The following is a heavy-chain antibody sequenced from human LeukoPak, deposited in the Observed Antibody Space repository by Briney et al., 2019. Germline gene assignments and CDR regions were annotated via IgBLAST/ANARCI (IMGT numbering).Heavy chain of an antibody. CDR1: GYTLTGFY. V-gene: IGHV1-2*02. CDR2: INPKGGGT. CDR3: VRDRDGWYTFDY. Sequence: ASVKVSCKASGYTLTGFYIHWVRQAPGQGLEWMGGINPKGGGTNYAQKFQGRVTMTKDTCISTAYMELRRLGIDDPAVYYCVRDRDGWYTFDYWGQGTLVTVSS. J-gene: IGHJ4*02. D-gene: IGHD6-19*01.